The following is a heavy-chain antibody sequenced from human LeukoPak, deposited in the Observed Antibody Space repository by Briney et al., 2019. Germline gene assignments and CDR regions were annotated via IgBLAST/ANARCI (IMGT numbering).Heavy chain of an antibody. CDR1: GFTFGDYA. J-gene: IGHJ4*02. D-gene: IGHD3-3*01. Sequence: PGGSLRLSCTASGFTFGDYAMHWVRQAPGKGLEWVAVISYDGSNKYYADSVKGRFTISRDNSKNTLYLQMNSLRAEDTAVYYCARDLYDFWSGSHPIGYWGQGTLVTVSS. CDR2: ISYDGSNK. CDR3: ARDLYDFWSGSHPIGY. V-gene: IGHV3-30-3*01.